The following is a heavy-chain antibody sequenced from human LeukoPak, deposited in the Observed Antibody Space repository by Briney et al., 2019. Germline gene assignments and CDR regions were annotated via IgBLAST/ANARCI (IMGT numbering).Heavy chain of an antibody. CDR2: ISSSSSYI. CDR3: ARGDNSSGWYPRYFDY. Sequence: GRSLRLSCAASGFTFSSYAMHWVRQAPGKGLEWVSSISSSSSYIYYADSVKGRFTISRDNAKNSLYLQMNSLRAEDTAVYYCARGDNSSGWYPRYFDYWGQGTLVTVSS. D-gene: IGHD6-19*01. J-gene: IGHJ4*02. V-gene: IGHV3-21*01. CDR1: GFTFSSYA.